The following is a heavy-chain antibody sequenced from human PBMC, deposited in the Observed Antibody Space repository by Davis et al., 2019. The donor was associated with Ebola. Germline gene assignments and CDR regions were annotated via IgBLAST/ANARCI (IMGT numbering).Heavy chain of an antibody. J-gene: IGHJ3*02. CDR2: IYPDDSDT. V-gene: IGHV5-51*01. CDR3: ARRAAVAYDHVWGISRHDAFDI. Sequence: GESLKISCKGSGDSFTGHWIGWVRQVPGKGLEWMGNIYPDDSDTRYSPSFQGQVTISADKSMRTAYLQWSSLKASDTAMYYCARRAAVAYDHVWGISRHDAFDIWGQGTMVTVSS. D-gene: IGHD3-16*01. CDR1: GDSFTGHW.